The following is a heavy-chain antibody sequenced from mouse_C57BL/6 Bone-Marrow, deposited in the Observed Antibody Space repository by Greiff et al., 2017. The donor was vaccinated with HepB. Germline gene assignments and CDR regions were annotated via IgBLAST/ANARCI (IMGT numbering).Heavy chain of an antibody. V-gene: IGHV1-64*01. D-gene: IGHD1-1*01. CDR2: IHPNSGST. Sequence: VQLQQPGAELVKPGASVKLSCKASGYTFTSYWMHWVKQRPGQGLEWIGMIHPNSGSTNYNEKFKSKATLTVDKSSSTAYMQLSSLTSEDSAVYYCARRNYGSSGFAYWGQGTLVTVSA. CDR3: ARRNYGSSGFAY. CDR1: GYTFTSYW. J-gene: IGHJ3*01.